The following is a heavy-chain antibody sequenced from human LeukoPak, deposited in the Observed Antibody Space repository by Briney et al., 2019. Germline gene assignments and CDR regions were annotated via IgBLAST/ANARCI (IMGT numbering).Heavy chain of an antibody. CDR1: GFTFSSYG. Sequence: SLRLSCAASGFTFSSYGMHWVRQAPGKGLEWVAVIWYDGSNKYYADSVKGRFTISRDNSKNTLYLQMNSLRAEDTAVYYCARDNSSGWTLPDWGQGTLVTVSS. CDR3: ARDNSSGWTLPD. D-gene: IGHD6-19*01. J-gene: IGHJ4*02. CDR2: IWYDGSNK. V-gene: IGHV3-33*01.